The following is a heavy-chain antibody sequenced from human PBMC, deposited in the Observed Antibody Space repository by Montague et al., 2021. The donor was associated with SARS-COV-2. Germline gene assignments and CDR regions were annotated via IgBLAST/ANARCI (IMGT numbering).Heavy chain of an antibody. Sequence: SLRLSCAASGFTFSSHPMHWVRQAPGNGLEWVAVISFDGSSKYCVDSMKGRLTISRDNSKNTLFLQMNSLRVEDTAVYYCARGRQWLVLGQVDYWGQGTLVTVSS. CDR1: GFTFSSHP. V-gene: IGHV3-30*04. CDR2: ISFDGSSK. CDR3: ARGRQWLVLGQVDY. D-gene: IGHD3-22*01. J-gene: IGHJ4*02.